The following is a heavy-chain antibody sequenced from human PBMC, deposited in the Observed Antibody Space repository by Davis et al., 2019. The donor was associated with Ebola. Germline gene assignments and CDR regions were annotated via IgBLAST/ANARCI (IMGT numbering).Heavy chain of an antibody. CDR2: IIPIFGTA. Sequence: AALVKVSCKASGGTFSSYAISWVRQAPGQGLEWMGGIIPIFGTANYAQKFQDRVTVTRDTSTSTVYMELSGLRSEDTAVYYCARDDLDRTTAFDYWGQGTLVTVSS. CDR1: GGTFSSYA. V-gene: IGHV1-69*05. D-gene: IGHD4-17*01. CDR3: ARDDLDRTTAFDY. J-gene: IGHJ4*02.